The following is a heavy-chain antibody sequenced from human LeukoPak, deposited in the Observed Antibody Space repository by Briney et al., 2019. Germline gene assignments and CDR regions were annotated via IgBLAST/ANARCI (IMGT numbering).Heavy chain of an antibody. J-gene: IGHJ4*02. Sequence: GASVKVSCKASGYTFTGYYMHWVRQAPGQGLEWMGWINPNSGGTNYAQKFQGRFTMTRDTSISTAYMELSRLRSDDTAVYYCARVYCSSTSCYPCDYWGQGTLVTVSS. D-gene: IGHD2-2*01. CDR1: GYTFTGYY. CDR3: ARVYCSSTSCYPCDY. V-gene: IGHV1-2*02. CDR2: INPNSGGT.